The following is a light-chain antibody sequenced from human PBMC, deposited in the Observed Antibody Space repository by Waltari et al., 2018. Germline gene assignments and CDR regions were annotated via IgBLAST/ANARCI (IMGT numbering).Light chain of an antibody. J-gene: IGLJ3*02. CDR3: QTWDTGIWV. V-gene: IGLV4-69*01. CDR2: LNSDGSH. CDR1: SGHSNYA. Sequence: QLVLTQSPSASASLGASVKLTCTLSSGHSNYAIAWHQQQPEKGPRFLMNLNSDGSHSRGDGFSDRFSGSSSGSGRYLTISSLQSEDEADYYCQTWDTGIWVFGGGTKLTV.